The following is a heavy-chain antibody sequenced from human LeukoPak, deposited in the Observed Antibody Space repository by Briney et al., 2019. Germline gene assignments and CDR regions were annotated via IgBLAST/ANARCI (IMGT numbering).Heavy chain of an antibody. CDR2: TYYRSKWYN. CDR1: GDSVS. J-gene: IGHJ6*02. D-gene: IGHD6-19*01. CDR3: AREWGIAVAMGMDV. Sequence: SQTLSLTCAISGDSVSRNWIRQSPSRGLEWLGRTYYRSKWYNDYAVSVKSRITINPDTSKKQFSLQLNSVTPEDTAVYYCAREWGIAVAMGMDVWGQGTTVTVSS. V-gene: IGHV6-1*01.